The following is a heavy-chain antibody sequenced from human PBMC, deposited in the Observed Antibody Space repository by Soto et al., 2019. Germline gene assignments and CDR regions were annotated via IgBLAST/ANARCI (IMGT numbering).Heavy chain of an antibody. CDR1: GGSISSYY. CDR2: IYYSGST. Sequence: PSETLSLTCTVSGGSISSYYWSWIRQPPGKGLEWIGYIYYSGSTNYNPSLKSRVTISVDTSKNQFSLKLSSVTAADTAVYYCARVLRVATHPPHYYYYYYMDVWGKGTTVTVSS. J-gene: IGHJ6*03. D-gene: IGHD5-12*01. CDR3: ARVLRVATHPPHYYYYYYMDV. V-gene: IGHV4-59*01.